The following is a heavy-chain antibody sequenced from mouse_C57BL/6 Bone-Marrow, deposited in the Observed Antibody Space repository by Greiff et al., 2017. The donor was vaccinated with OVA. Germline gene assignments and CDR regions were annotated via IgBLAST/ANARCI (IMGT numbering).Heavy chain of an antibody. CDR3: AKGNLGKANYYGSSSYAMDY. D-gene: IGHD1-1*01. V-gene: IGHV2-5*01. Sequence: QVHVKQSGPGLVQPSQSLSITCTVSGFSLTSYGVHWVRQSPGKGLEWLGVIWRGGSTDYNAAFMSRLSITKDNSKSQVFFKMNSLQADDTAIYYCAKGNLGKANYYGSSSYAMDYWGQGTSVTVSS. J-gene: IGHJ4*01. CDR2: IWRGGST. CDR1: GFSLTSYG.